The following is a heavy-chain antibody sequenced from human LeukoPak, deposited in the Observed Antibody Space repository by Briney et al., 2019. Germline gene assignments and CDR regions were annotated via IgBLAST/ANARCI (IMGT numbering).Heavy chain of an antibody. CDR2: IYIGGTT. Sequence: PGGSLRLSCAASGFTVSSNYMSWVRHGPGKGWEWGLVIYIGGTTYYPHSVKGRSTISRDNSKNTLYLQMNSLRAEDTAVYYCARSIVGATSWFEPWGQGTLVTV. CDR1: GFTVSSNY. V-gene: IGHV3-53*01. CDR3: ARSIVGATSWFEP. D-gene: IGHD1-26*01. J-gene: IGHJ5*02.